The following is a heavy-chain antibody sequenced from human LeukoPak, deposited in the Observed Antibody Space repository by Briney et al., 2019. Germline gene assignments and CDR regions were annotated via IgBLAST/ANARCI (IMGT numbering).Heavy chain of an antibody. CDR3: ARFLPGSVFAFDI. V-gene: IGHV3-23*01. J-gene: IGHJ3*02. CDR1: GFTFSSYA. D-gene: IGHD3-3*01. Sequence: PEGSLRLSCAASGFTFSSYAMSWVRQAPGKGLEWVSGISGTGGSTYYADSVKGRFTISRDNSKNTLYLQMNSLRAEDTAVYYCARFLPGSVFAFDIWGQGTMVTVSS. CDR2: ISGTGGST.